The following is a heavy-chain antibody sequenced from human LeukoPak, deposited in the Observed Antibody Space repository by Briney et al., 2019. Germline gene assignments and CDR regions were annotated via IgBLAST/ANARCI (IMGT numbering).Heavy chain of an antibody. Sequence: PGGSLRLSCAASGFTFSSYGMPWVRQAPGKGLEWVAVISYDGSNKYYADSVKGRFTISRDSSKNTMYLQMNSLRAEDTAVYYCAKDLRFLEWLGYYGMDVWGQGTTVTVS. CDR1: GFTFSSYG. V-gene: IGHV3-30*18. J-gene: IGHJ6*02. CDR2: ISYDGSNK. D-gene: IGHD3-3*01. CDR3: AKDLRFLEWLGYYGMDV.